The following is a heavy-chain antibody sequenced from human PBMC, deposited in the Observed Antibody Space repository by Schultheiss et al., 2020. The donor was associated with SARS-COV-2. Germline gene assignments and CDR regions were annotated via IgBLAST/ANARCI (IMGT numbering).Heavy chain of an antibody. J-gene: IGHJ4*02. V-gene: IGHV4-59*01. D-gene: IGHD6-19*01. CDR2: IYHSGGT. CDR1: GGSISSYY. CDR3: AREPYSSGLDY. Sequence: SETLSLTCTVSGGSISSYYWSWIRQPPGKGLDWIRYIYHSGGTNYNPSLKSRVTISVDTSKNQFSLKLSSVTAADTAVYYCAREPYSSGLDYWGQGTLVTVSS.